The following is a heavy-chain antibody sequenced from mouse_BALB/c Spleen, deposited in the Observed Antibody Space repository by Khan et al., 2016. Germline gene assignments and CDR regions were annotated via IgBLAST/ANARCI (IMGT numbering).Heavy chain of an antibody. Sequence: VQLQQSGAELVKPGASVKLSRTASGFNIKDTYMHWVKQRPEQGLEWIGRIDPANGNTKYDPKFQGKATITADTSSNTAYLQLSSLTSEDTAVYYCATVVAMDYWGQGTSVTVSS. V-gene: IGHV14-3*02. CDR1: GFNIKDTY. J-gene: IGHJ4*01. CDR2: IDPANGNT. D-gene: IGHD1-1*01. CDR3: ATVVAMDY.